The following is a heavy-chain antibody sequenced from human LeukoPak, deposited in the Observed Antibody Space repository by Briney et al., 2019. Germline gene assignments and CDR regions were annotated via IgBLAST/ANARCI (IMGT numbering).Heavy chain of an antibody. CDR1: GYRFTSYR. V-gene: IGHV5-51*01. Sequence: GAALHTYSQPPGYRFTSYRNGWLRQMPGKGLAWMRIIYPGDSDTIYSPSFQGQVTISADKSISTAYLQWNSLKASDTAMYYCARVVADHFDYWGQGTLVTASS. CDR3: ARVVADHFDY. CDR2: IYPGDSDT. D-gene: IGHD5-12*01. J-gene: IGHJ4*02.